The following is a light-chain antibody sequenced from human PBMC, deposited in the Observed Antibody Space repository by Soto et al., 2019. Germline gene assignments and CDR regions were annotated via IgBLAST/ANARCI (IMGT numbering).Light chain of an antibody. J-gene: IGKJ4*01. Sequence: EIVLTQSPATLSLSPGERATLSCRASQSVGTYLAWYQQKPGQAPRLLIYEVSNRATGIPARFSGSASGTDFTLTISSLEPEDFAVYYCQQRSNWPLTFGGGTKVEIK. CDR2: EVS. CDR3: QQRSNWPLT. V-gene: IGKV3-11*01. CDR1: QSVGTY.